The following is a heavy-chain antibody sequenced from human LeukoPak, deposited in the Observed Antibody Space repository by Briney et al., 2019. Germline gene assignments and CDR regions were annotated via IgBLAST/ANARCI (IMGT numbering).Heavy chain of an antibody. J-gene: IGHJ4*02. V-gene: IGHV3-23*01. D-gene: IGHD3-10*01. CDR1: GFTFSSYA. Sequence: SGGSLRLSCATSGFTFSSYAMRWVRQASGKGLEWVSSISGSGGSTYYADSVKGRFTISRDNSKNTLYLQMNSLRAEDTAVYYCAKDWDYYGSGSYSDYWGQGTLVTVSS. CDR3: AKDWDYYGSGSYSDY. CDR2: ISGSGGST.